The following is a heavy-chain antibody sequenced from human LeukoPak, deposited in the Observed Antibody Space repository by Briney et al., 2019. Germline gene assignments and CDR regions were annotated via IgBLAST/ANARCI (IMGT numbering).Heavy chain of an antibody. Sequence: GGSLRLSCAASGFTFSSYSMSWIRQAPGKGLEYVSYIGSNSDYTNYADSVKGRFTISRDNAKNSLYLQMNSLRAEDTAVYYCARDGNGHFDYWGQGTLVTVSS. V-gene: IGHV3-11*05. J-gene: IGHJ4*02. CDR3: ARDGNGHFDY. D-gene: IGHD1-1*01. CDR2: IGSNSDYT. CDR1: GFTFSSYS.